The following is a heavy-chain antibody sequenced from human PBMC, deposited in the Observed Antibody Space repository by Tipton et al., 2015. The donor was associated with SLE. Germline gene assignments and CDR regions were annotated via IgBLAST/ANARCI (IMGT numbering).Heavy chain of an antibody. CDR2: IHYSGST. CDR1: GGSISTYY. V-gene: IGHV4-59*01. D-gene: IGHD4-23*01. J-gene: IGHJ3*02. CDR3: VRDSGAYGGNPEAFDI. Sequence: TLSLTCTVSGGSISTYYWSWIRQPSRKGLEWIGYIHYSGSTNYNPSLKSRVIISVDTSKNQFSLEVTSVTTADTAVYYCVRDSGAYGGNPEAFDIWGQGTMVTVSS.